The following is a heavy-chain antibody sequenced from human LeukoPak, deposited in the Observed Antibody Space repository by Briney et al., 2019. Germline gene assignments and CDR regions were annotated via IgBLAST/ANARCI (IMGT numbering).Heavy chain of an antibody. CDR1: GFTFSSYA. CDR2: ISGSGGST. J-gene: IGHJ5*02. CDR3: AAKAREVVVITTIWLDP. Sequence: PGGSLRLSCAASGFTFSSYAMSWVRQAPGKGLEWVSAISGSGGSTYYADSVKGRFTISRDNSKNTLYLQMNSLRAEDTAVYYCAAKAREVVVITTIWLDPWGQGTLVTVSS. V-gene: IGHV3-23*01. D-gene: IGHD3-22*01.